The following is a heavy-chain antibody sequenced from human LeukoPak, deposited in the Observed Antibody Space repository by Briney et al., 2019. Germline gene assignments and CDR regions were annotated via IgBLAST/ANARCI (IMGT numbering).Heavy chain of an antibody. V-gene: IGHV1-18*01. D-gene: IGHD3-10*01. Sequence: ASVKVSCKASGYTFTSYGISWVRQAPGQGLEWMGWISAYNGNTNYAQKLQGRVTMTTDTSTSTAYMELRSLRSDDTAVYYCARDRGVDDYYYYYYMDVWGKGTTVTVSS. J-gene: IGHJ6*03. CDR3: ARDRGVDDYYYYYYMDV. CDR2: ISAYNGNT. CDR1: GYTFTSYG.